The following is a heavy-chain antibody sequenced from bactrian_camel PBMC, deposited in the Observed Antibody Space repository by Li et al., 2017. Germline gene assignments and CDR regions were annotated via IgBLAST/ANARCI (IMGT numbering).Heavy chain of an antibody. D-gene: IGHD2*01. CDR1: GYGGSSNC. V-gene: IGHV3S40*01. CDR2: IVTGDGSS. J-gene: IGHJ4*01. Sequence: VQLVESGGGSVQAGGSLRLSCVVSGYGGSSNCMAWFRQGPGNERKGIAGIVTGDGSSYYDDPVKGRFTVSRDNADNTVYLMMNSLKPEDTAMYYCAANFGPYCSGPYLARRANFLGQGTQVTVS.